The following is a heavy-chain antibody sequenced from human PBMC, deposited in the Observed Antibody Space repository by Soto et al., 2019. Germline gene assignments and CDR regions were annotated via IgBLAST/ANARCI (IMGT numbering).Heavy chain of an antibody. Sequence: SETLSLTCTVSSDSISSYYWIFIRQPPGKRLEWIVYISYSGSTDYNPSLKSRVTISGDTSKNQFSLKVSSVTAADTAVYYCARGTSWQLPFDYWGQGTLVTVSS. CDR2: ISYSGST. V-gene: IGHV4-59*01. J-gene: IGHJ4*02. CDR1: SDSISSYY. D-gene: IGHD6-13*01. CDR3: ARGTSWQLPFDY.